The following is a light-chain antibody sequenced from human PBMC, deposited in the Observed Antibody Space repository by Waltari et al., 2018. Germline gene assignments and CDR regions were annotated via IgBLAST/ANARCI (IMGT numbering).Light chain of an antibody. CDR2: SHE. J-gene: IGLJ1*01. CDR1: SSNIGSNA. V-gene: IGLV1-44*01. CDR3: ASWDDSLNGYV. Sequence: QSVLTQPPSASGTPGQRVTISCSGSSSNIGSNALNWYQHLPGTAPKLPICSHEQRPSGVPDRFSGSKPGTSASLSITGLQSENEAHYYCASWDDSLNGYVFGTGTKVTVL.